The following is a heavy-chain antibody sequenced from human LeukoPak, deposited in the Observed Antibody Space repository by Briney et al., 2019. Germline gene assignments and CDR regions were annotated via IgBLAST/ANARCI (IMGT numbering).Heavy chain of an antibody. CDR3: AREYCSGGSCYYYYYMDV. V-gene: IGHV4-39*02. CDR1: GGSISSSSYY. D-gene: IGHD2-15*01. CDR2: IYYSGST. Sequence: SETLSLTCTVSGGSISSSSYYWGWIRQPPRKGLEWIGSIYYSGSTYYNPSLKSRVTISVDTSKNQFSLKLSSVTAADTAVDYCAREYCSGGSCYYYYYMDVWGKGTTVTVSS. J-gene: IGHJ6*03.